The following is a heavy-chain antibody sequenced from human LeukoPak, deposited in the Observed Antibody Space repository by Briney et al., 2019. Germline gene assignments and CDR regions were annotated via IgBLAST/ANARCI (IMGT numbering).Heavy chain of an antibody. V-gene: IGHV3-20*01. CDR2: INWNGGST. Sequence: GGSLRLSCAASGFTFDAYGMSWVRQAPGKGLEGVSGINWNGGSTGYADSVKGRFTISRDNAKNTLYLQMNSLRAEDTALYHCARGREGRYCSSTSCSLNWFDPWGQGTLVTVSS. D-gene: IGHD2-2*01. CDR3: ARGREGRYCSSTSCSLNWFDP. J-gene: IGHJ5*02. CDR1: GFTFDAYG.